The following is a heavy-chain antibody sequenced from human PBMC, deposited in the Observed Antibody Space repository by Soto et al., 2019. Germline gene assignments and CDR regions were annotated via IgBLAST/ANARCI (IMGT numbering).Heavy chain of an antibody. D-gene: IGHD3-10*01. V-gene: IGHV3-23*01. CDR2: VTVTGGST. CDR1: TMSFNTYG. CDR3: ARQRSPEGWFDP. Sequence: GWSLRLSCASSTMSFNTYGVAWVRQAPGKGLEWVSTVTVTGGSTYYADSVKGRFPISRDRSNYTVSLLLNSLRVEDTAIYYCARQRSPEGWFDPWGQGTLVTVSS. J-gene: IGHJ5*02.